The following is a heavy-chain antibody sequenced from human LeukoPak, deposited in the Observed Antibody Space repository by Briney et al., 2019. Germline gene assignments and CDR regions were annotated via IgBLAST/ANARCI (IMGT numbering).Heavy chain of an antibody. CDR2: IYHSGST. J-gene: IGHJ4*02. CDR3: ASHSVAGSVY. V-gene: IGHV4-4*02. CDR1: GGSIGSSNW. Sequence: PSETLSLTCVVSGGSIGSSNWWSWVRQTPGKGLEWIGEIYHSGSTNYSPFLRSRVTISIDKSNNLFSLKLDSVTAADTAVYYCASHSVAGSVYWGQGTLVTVSS. D-gene: IGHD6-19*01.